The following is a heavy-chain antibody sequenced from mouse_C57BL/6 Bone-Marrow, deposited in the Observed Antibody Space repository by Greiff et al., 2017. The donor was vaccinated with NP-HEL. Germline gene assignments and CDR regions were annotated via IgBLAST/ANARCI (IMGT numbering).Heavy chain of an antibody. V-gene: IGHV1-50*01. Sequence: QVQLQQPGAELVKPGASVKLSCKASGYTFTSYWMQWVKQRPGQGLAWIGEIDPSDSYTNYNQKFKGKATLTVDTSSSTAYMQLSSLTSEDSAVYYCARGYWYFDVWGTGTTVTVSS. CDR3: ARGYWYFDV. CDR2: IDPSDSYT. CDR1: GYTFTSYW. J-gene: IGHJ1*03.